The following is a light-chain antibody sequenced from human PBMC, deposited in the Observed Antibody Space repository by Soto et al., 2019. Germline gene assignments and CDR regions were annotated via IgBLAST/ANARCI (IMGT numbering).Light chain of an antibody. V-gene: IGKV3-20*01. J-gene: IGKJ1*01. Sequence: EIVLTQSPGTLSLSPGERATLSCRASQSVSSSYLAWYQQKPGQAPRLLIYGASSRATGIPDRFSGSGSGTDFTLTNSRLEPEDFAVYYCQQYDSSPVTFGQGPKVEI. CDR2: GAS. CDR1: QSVSSSY. CDR3: QQYDSSPVT.